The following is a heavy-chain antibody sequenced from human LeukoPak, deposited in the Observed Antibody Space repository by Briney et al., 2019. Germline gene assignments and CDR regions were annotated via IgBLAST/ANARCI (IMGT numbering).Heavy chain of an antibody. CDR1: GFTFSNYS. CDR3: ARVTRYSSGWYYPDAFNI. V-gene: IGHV3-21*01. D-gene: IGHD6-19*01. Sequence: GGSLRLSCAASGFTFSNYSMNWVRQAPGKGLEWVSSISTSSTYIYYADSVKGRFTISRDNAKTSLYLQMNSLGAEDTAVYYCARVTRYSSGWYYPDAFNIWGQGTMVTVSS. CDR2: ISTSSTYI. J-gene: IGHJ3*02.